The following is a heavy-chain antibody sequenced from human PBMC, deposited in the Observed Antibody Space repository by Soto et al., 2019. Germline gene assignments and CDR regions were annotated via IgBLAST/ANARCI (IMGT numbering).Heavy chain of an antibody. V-gene: IGHV3-74*01. CDR1: GFTFSSYW. Sequence: EVQLVESGGGLVQPGGSLRLSCAASGFTFSSYWMHWVRQVPGKGLVWVSRINSDGSSTRYADSVKGRFTISRDNAKNTLYLQMNSLRAEDTAVYHCAGGSSSWYFQHWGQGTLVTVSS. D-gene: IGHD6-13*01. J-gene: IGHJ1*01. CDR3: AGGSSSWYFQH. CDR2: INSDGSST.